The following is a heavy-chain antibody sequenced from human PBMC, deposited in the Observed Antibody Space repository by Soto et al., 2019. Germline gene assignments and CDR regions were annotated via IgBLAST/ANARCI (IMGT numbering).Heavy chain of an antibody. J-gene: IGHJ4*02. CDR2: VYYTGTT. V-gene: IGHV4-39*01. CDR3: ARGGYNRQYLLAY. Sequence: SETLSLTCTVSGGSISSTGHYGGWIRQSPGRGLEWIGSVYYTGTTYYNPSLKSRVAISVDTSKNQFSLTLSSVTAADTAVYYCARGGYNRQYLLAYWGQGTLVPVSS. D-gene: IGHD1-20*01. CDR1: GGSISSTGHY.